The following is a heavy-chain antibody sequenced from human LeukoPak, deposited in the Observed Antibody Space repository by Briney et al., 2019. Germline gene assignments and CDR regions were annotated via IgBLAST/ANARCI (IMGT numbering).Heavy chain of an antibody. CDR2: INPNSGGT. CDR3: ARDPTSEEMATIMYWYFDL. V-gene: IGHV1-2*02. D-gene: IGHD5-24*01. J-gene: IGHJ2*01. CDR1: GYTFTGYY. Sequence: GASVKVSCKASGYTFTGYYMHWVRQAPGQGLEWMGWINPNSGGTNYAQKFQGRVTMTRDTSISTAYMELSRLRSDDTAVYYCARDPTSEEMATIMYWYFDLWGRGTLVTVSS.